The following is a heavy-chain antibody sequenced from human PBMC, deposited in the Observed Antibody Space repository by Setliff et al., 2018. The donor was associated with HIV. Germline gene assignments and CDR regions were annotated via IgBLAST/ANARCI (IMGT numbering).Heavy chain of an antibody. CDR2: INTNAGNS. Sequence: ASVKVSCKASGYTFTTYPMNWVRQAPGQGLEWMGWINTNAGNSIYAQGFTGRFVFSFDTSDSTAYLQISDLKAEDTAVYYCARGRDYDFWSGYHELTFYLDYWGQGSLVTVS. D-gene: IGHD3-3*01. CDR1: GYTFTTYP. CDR3: ARGRDYDFWSGYHELTFYLDY. V-gene: IGHV7-4-1*02. J-gene: IGHJ4*02.